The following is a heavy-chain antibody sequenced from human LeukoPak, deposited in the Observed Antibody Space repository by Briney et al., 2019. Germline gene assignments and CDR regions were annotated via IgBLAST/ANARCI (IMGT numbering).Heavy chain of an antibody. CDR2: INHSGST. J-gene: IGHJ6*03. V-gene: IGHV4-34*01. Sequence: SETLSLTCAVYGGSFSGYYWSWIRQPPGKGLEWIGEINHSGSTNYNPSLKSRVTISVDTSKNQFSLKLSSVTAADTAVYYCARASEGSLLWFGEPLNYYMDVWGKGTTVTVSS. CDR1: GGSFSGYY. CDR3: ARASEGSLLWFGEPLNYYMDV. D-gene: IGHD3-10*01.